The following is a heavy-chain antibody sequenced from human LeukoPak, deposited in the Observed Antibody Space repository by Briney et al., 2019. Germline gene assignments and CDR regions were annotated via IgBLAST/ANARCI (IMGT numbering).Heavy chain of an antibody. CDR3: ARVSYYDSSGYEENPVFDY. D-gene: IGHD3-22*01. J-gene: IGHJ4*02. CDR1: GFTFSSYE. CDR2: ISSSGSTI. V-gene: IGHV3-48*03. Sequence: VGSLRLSCAASGFTFSSYEMNWVRQAPGKGLEWVSYISSSGSTIYYADSVKGRFTISRDNAKNSLYLQMNSLRAEDTAVYYCARVSYYDSSGYEENPVFDYWGQGTLVTVSS.